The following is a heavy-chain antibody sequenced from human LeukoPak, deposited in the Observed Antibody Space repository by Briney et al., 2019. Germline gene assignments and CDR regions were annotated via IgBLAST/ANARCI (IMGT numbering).Heavy chain of an antibody. CDR2: ISRDGGST. CDR3: TKDRSCTTTFCPLDY. Sequence: GGSLRLSCAASGFTFDDYTFHWVRQAPGKGLEWVSLISRDGGSTYYADSVRGRFTISRDNSKNSLYLQMNSLRTEDTALYYCTKDRSCTTTFCPLDYWGQGTLVTVSS. D-gene: IGHD2-8*01. J-gene: IGHJ4*02. V-gene: IGHV3-43*01. CDR1: GFTFDDYT.